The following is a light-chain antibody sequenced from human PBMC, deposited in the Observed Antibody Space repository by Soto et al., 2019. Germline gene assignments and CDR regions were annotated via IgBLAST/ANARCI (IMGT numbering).Light chain of an antibody. CDR3: QQYNSYSGT. V-gene: IGKV1-5*01. Sequence: DIQMTQSPSTVSASVGERVTITCRASQSISSWLAWYQQKPGKAPKLLIYDASSLESGVPSRFSGSGSGTECTLTISSLQPDDFATYYCQQYNSYSGTFGQGTKVDIK. J-gene: IGKJ1*01. CDR1: QSISSW. CDR2: DAS.